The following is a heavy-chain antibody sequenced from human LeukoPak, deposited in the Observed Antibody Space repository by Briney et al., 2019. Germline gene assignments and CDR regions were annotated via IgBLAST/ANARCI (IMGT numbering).Heavy chain of an antibody. Sequence: GRSLRLSCAASGFTFSSYGMHWVRQAPGKGLEWVSYISSSSGTIYYADSVKGRFTISRDNAKNSLYLQMNSLRVEDTAVYYCARDRASGGTSRGFDPWGQGTLVTVSS. CDR1: GFTFSSYG. CDR2: ISSSSGTI. V-gene: IGHV3-48*04. D-gene: IGHD2-2*01. CDR3: ARDRASGGTSRGFDP. J-gene: IGHJ5*02.